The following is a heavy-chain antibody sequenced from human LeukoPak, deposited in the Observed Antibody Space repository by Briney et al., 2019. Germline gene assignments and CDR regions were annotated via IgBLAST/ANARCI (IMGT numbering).Heavy chain of an antibody. CDR1: GFTFNNYA. D-gene: IGHD5-18*01. J-gene: IGHJ4*02. CDR2: ISGSGHTT. CDR3: AKGELGKQLWSLAGGPDY. V-gene: IGHV3-23*01. Sequence: GGSLRLSCAVSGFTFNNYAMSWVRQAPGKGLEWASGISGSGHTTYYAASVKGRFTISRDNSKNTLYLQMNSLRAEDTAVYYCAKGELGKQLWSLAGGPDYWGQGTLVTVSS.